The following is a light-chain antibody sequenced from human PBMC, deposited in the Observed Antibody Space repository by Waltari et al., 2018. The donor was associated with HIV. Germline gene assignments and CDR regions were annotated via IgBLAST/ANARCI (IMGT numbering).Light chain of an antibody. CDR2: ANY. CDR1: SSHIGAGSD. Sequence: QSVLTQPPSMSGAPGQTVTIPCTGSSSHIGAGSDVHWYQQVPGRAPRLLIHANYNRPPGVPERFSASKSGTSASLTISGLQAEDDADYFCQSFDIRLRGWVFGGGARVTVL. J-gene: IGLJ3*02. V-gene: IGLV1-40*01. CDR3: QSFDIRLRGWV.